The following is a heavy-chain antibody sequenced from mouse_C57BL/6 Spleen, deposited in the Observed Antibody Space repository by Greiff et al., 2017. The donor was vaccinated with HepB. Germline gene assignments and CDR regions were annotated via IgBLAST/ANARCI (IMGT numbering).Heavy chain of an antibody. CDR2: IYPGDGDT. Sequence: VKLVESGPELVKPGASVKISCKASGYAFSSSWMNWVKQRPGKGLEWIGRIYPGDGDTNYNGKFKGKATLTADKSSSTAYMQLSSLTSEDSAVYFCARFEYSYYYGSSYDAMDYWGQGTSVTVSS. CDR3: ARFEYSYYYGSSYDAMDY. V-gene: IGHV1-82*01. D-gene: IGHD1-1*01. CDR1: GYAFSSSW. J-gene: IGHJ4*01.